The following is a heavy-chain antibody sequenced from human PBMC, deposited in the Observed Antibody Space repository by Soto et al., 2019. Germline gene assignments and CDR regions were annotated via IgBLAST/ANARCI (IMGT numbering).Heavy chain of an antibody. CDR3: ARLGAQEIDP. CDR2: IYYSGST. V-gene: IGHV4-59*08. J-gene: IGHJ5*02. D-gene: IGHD3-16*01. Sequence: SQPLSLPCTVSWGSSSSHYWNCIRQPPGKGLEWIGYIYYSGSTYYNPSLKSRVTISVDTSKNQFSLKLSSVTAADTAVYYCARLGAQEIDPWLKGTLVTVSS. CDR1: WGSSSSHY.